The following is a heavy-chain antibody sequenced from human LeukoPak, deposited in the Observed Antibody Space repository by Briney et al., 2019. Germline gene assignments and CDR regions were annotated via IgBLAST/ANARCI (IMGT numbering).Heavy chain of an antibody. CDR3: ARGARYSSSSDYFDY. CDR2: ISNSGGTS. CDR1: GFTFNSYA. J-gene: IGHJ4*02. V-gene: IGHV3-23*01. Sequence: GGSLRLSCADSGFTFNSYAMSWVRQAPGRGLQWVSGISNSGGTSYYADSVKGRFTISRDNSKNTLYLQMNSLRAEDTAVYYCARGARYSSSSDYFDYWGQGTLVTVSS. D-gene: IGHD6-6*01.